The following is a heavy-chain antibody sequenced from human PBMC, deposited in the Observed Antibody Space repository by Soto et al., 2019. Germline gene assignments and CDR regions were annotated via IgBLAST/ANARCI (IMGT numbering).Heavy chain of an antibody. J-gene: IGHJ4*02. V-gene: IGHV1-18*04. Sequence: QVQLVQSGAEVKKPGATVKVSCKASGYTFTSYGISWVRQAPGQGLEWMGWISAYTDNTNYAQKLQGSVTMTTDTSPSTAYMEPRSLRSDATAVYYCARAAGSFWSGFAADYWGQGTLVTVSS. D-gene: IGHD3-3*01. CDR1: GYTFTSYG. CDR3: ARAAGSFWSGFAADY. CDR2: ISAYTDNT.